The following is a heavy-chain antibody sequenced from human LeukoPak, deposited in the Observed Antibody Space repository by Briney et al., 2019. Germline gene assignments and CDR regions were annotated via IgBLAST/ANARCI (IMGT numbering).Heavy chain of an antibody. CDR2: INQSGST. V-gene: IGHV4-34*01. D-gene: IGHD6-19*01. J-gene: IGHJ5*01. CDR1: GGSFRGYS. CDR3: ARCDSGGWFFDS. Sequence: SETLSLTCAVSGGSFRGYSWNWIRQSPGKGLEWIGEINQSGSTKYNPSLKSRVTISIDTSKSQFSMRLNSVTAADTALYYCARCDSGGWFFDSWGQGALVTVSS.